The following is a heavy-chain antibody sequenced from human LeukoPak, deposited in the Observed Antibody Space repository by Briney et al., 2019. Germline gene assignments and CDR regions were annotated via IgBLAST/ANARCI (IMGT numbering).Heavy chain of an antibody. J-gene: IGHJ4*02. CDR3: AKIAVSWVAGTIDQ. Sequence: GGSLRLSCAASGFTFRSYAMSWVRQAPGKGLEWVSGLTDSGGGTYYADSVKGRFTISGDNSKNTLYLQVNSLRAEDTAVYYCAKIAVSWVAGTIDQWGQGIRVTVSS. CDR2: LTDSGGGT. V-gene: IGHV3-23*01. CDR1: GFTFRSYA. D-gene: IGHD1-1*01.